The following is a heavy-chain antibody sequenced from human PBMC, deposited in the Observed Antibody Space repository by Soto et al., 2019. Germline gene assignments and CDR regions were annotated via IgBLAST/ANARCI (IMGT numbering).Heavy chain of an antibody. V-gene: IGHV3-30-3*01. CDR3: ARDRGYYGSGSYNYGNDY. D-gene: IGHD3-10*01. Sequence: PGVSLRLSCSASGFTFSSYAMHGVRQAPGKGLEWVAVISYDGSNKYYADSVKGRFTISRDNSKNTLYLQMNSLRAEDTAVYYCARDRGYYGSGSYNYGNDYWGQGTLVTVSS. CDR2: ISYDGSNK. CDR1: GFTFSSYA. J-gene: IGHJ4*02.